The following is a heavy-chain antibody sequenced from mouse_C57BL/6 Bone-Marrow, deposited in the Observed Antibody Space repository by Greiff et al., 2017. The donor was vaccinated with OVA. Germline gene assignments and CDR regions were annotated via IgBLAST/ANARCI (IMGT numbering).Heavy chain of an antibody. J-gene: IGHJ4*01. Sequence: EVQLQESGAELVRPGASVKLSCTASGFNIKDDYMHWVKQRPEQGLEWIGWIDPENGDTEYASKFQGKATITADTSSNTAYLQLSSLTSEDTAVYYCTIYDGYPYAMDYWGQGTSVTVSS. CDR1: GFNIKDDY. D-gene: IGHD2-3*01. CDR3: TIYDGYPYAMDY. CDR2: IDPENGDT. V-gene: IGHV14-4*01.